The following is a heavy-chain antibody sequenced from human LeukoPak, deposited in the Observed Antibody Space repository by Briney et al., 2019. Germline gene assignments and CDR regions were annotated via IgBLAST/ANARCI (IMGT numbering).Heavy chain of an antibody. V-gene: IGHV3-23*01. J-gene: IGHJ4*02. CDR2: ISGSGGST. D-gene: IGHD5-18*01. CDR3: AKNRRLGASYGLDY. CDR1: GFTFSSYA. Sequence: GGSLRLSCAAAGFTFSSYAMSWVRQAPGKGLEWVSAISGSGGSTYYADSVKGRFTVSRDNSKNTLYLQMNSLRAEDTAVYYCAKNRRLGASYGLDYWGQGTLVTVSS.